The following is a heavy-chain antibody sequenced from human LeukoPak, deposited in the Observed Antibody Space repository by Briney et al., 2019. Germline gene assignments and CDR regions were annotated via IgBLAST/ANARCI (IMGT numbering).Heavy chain of an antibody. V-gene: IGHV4-39*07. CDR2: IYYSGST. D-gene: IGHD6-19*01. CDR1: GGSISSSSYY. J-gene: IGHJ6*03. Sequence: SETLSLTCTVSGGSISSSSYYWGWIRQPPGKGLEWIGSIYYSGSTYYNPSLKSRVTISVDTSKNQFSLKLSSVTAADTAVYYCARCFWVAVAKYYYYYYMDVWGMGPRSPSP. CDR3: ARCFWVAVAKYYYYYYMDV.